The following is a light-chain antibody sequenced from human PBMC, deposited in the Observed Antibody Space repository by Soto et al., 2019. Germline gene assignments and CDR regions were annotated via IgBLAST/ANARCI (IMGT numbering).Light chain of an antibody. CDR2: DVS. V-gene: IGLV2-14*01. Sequence: QSALTQPASVSGSPGQSIAISCTGTSSDVGGYSYVSWYQQQPGKAPKLVISDVSNRPSGVSDRFSGSKFGNTASLTISGLQTEDEADYYCASYTTSSTYVFGPGTKLTVL. CDR3: ASYTTSSTYV. J-gene: IGLJ1*01. CDR1: SSDVGGYSY.